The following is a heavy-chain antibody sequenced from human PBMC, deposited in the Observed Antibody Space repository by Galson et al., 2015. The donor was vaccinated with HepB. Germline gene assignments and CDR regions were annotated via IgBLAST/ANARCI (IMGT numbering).Heavy chain of an antibody. V-gene: IGHV3-23*01. J-gene: IGHJ4*02. D-gene: IGHD6-13*01. Sequence: SLRLSCAASGFSFSSYAMTWVRQAPGKGLEWVSALSVSGGSTYYADSVKGRFTISRDNSKNTLYLQMNSLRAEDTALYYCAKPLSSWSFDYWGQGTLVTVPS. CDR2: LSVSGGST. CDR1: GFSFSSYA. CDR3: AKPLSSWSFDY.